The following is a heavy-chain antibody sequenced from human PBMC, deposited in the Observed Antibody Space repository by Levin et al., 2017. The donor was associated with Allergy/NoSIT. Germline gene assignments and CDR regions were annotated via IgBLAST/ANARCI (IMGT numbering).Heavy chain of an antibody. CDR3: ARDQQPYSSGAPFDY. D-gene: IGHD6-25*01. J-gene: IGHJ4*02. CDR2: ISAYNGNT. CDR1: GYTFTSYG. Sequence: ASVKVSCKASGYTFTSYGISWVRQAPGQGLEWMGWISAYNGNTNYAQKLQGRVTMTTDTSTSTAYMELRSLRSDDTAVYYCARDQQPYSSGAPFDYWGQGTLVTVSS. V-gene: IGHV1-18*01.